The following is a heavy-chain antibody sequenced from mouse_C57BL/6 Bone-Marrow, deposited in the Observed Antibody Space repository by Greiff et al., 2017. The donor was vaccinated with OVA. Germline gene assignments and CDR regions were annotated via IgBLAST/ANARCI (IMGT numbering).Heavy chain of an antibody. J-gene: IGHJ4*01. CDR1: GFNIKDDY. D-gene: IGHD2-1*01. V-gene: IGHV14-4*01. CDR3: TFYYGNPSYAMDY. CDR2: IDPENGDT. Sequence: DVQLQESGAELVRPGASVKLSCTASGFNIKDDYMHWVKQRPEQGLEWIGWIDPENGDTEYASKFQGKATITADTSSNTAYLQLSSLTSEDTAVYYCTFYYGNPSYAMDYWGQGTSVTVSS.